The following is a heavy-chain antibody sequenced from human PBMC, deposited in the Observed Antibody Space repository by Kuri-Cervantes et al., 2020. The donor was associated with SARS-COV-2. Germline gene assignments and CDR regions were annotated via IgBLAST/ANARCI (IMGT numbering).Heavy chain of an antibody. V-gene: IGHV3-21*01. CDR2: ISSSSSYI. J-gene: IGHJ3*02. Sequence: GGSLRLSCAASGFTFSSYSMNWVRQAPGKGLEWVSSISSSSSYIYYADSVKGRFTISRDNAKNSLYLQMNSLRAEDTAVYYCAREGIVVDADAFDIWGQGTMVTVSS. D-gene: IGHD2-2*01. CDR1: GFTFSSYS. CDR3: AREGIVVDADAFDI.